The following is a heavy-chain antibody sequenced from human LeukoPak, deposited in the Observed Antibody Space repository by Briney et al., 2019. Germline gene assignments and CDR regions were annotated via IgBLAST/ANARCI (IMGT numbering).Heavy chain of an antibody. CDR3: TTDDDFWSGPSPHDAFDI. D-gene: IGHD3-3*01. CDR2: IKSKTDGGTT. CDR1: GFTFSNAW. Sequence: GGSLRLSCAASGFTFSNAWMSWVRQAPGKGLEWVGRIKSKTDGGTTDYAAPVKGRFTISRDDSKNTLYLRMNSLKTEDTAVYYCTTDDDFWSGPSPHDAFDIWGQGTMVTVSS. J-gene: IGHJ3*02. V-gene: IGHV3-15*01.